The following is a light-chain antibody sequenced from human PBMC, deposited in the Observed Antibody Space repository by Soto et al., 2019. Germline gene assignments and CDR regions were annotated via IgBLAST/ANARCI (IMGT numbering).Light chain of an antibody. CDR3: ATYTTTNILP. J-gene: IGLJ6*01. V-gene: IGLV2-14*01. CDR1: TTDIHDFNS. Sequence: QSALTQPASVSGSPGQSITISCSGPTTDIHDFNSISWYQHHPGKAPKLIAYDVTRRPSGVSRRFSGSKSGLTASLTISGLQAEDEADDFCATYTTTNILPVGTATKVTVL. CDR2: DVT.